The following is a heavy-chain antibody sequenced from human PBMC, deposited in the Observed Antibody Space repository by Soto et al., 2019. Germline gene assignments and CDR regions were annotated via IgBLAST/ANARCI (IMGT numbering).Heavy chain of an antibody. D-gene: IGHD4-17*01. CDR2: IYSGGNT. CDR1: GFTVGSAY. CDR3: ASDPWDGDIGDY. V-gene: IGHV3-66*01. J-gene: IGHJ4*02. Sequence: DVQLVESGGGLVLRGESLRLSCAASGFTVGSAYMSWVRQAPGKGLEWVAGIYSGGNTYYADSVKGRFTISRDTSKNRLYLQINRVRAADAAIYYCASDPWDGDIGDYWGQRTLVTVSS.